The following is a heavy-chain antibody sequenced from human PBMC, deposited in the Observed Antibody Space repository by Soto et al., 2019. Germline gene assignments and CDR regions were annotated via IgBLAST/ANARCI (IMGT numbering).Heavy chain of an antibody. Sequence: GGSLRLSCAAAGFRFNDYYMTWIRQAPGKGLEWVSVIYSGGSTYYADSVKGRFTISRDNSKNTLYLQMNSLRAEDTAVYYCARGSGFDYWGQGTLVTVSS. CDR3: ARGSGFDY. CDR2: IYSGGST. D-gene: IGHD2-15*01. J-gene: IGHJ4*02. V-gene: IGHV3-53*01. CDR1: GFRFNDYY.